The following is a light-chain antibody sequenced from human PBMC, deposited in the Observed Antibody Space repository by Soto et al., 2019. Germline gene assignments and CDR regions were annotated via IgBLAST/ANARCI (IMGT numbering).Light chain of an antibody. V-gene: IGLV2-14*03. CDR2: DVS. Sequence: QSALTQPASVSGSPGQSITISCTGTSSDIGDSNYVSWYQQHPGKAPKLVIYDVSNRPSGVSNRFSGSKSANTASLTISGLQAEDEADYYCCSFRSSSSTYVFGTGTKLTVL. J-gene: IGLJ1*01. CDR3: CSFRSSSSTYV. CDR1: SSDIGDSNY.